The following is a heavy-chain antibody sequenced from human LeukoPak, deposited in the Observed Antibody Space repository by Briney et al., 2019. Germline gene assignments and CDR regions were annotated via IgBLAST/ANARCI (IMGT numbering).Heavy chain of an antibody. Sequence: PGGSLRVSCAASGFTFSSYWLNWVRQTPGKGLEWVAVIWYDGSNKYYADSVKGRFTISRDNSKNTLYLQMNSLRAEDTAVYYCARLLGYYYDSSGYEDAFDIWGQGTMVTVSS. CDR3: ARLLGYYYDSSGYEDAFDI. CDR1: GFTFSSYW. J-gene: IGHJ3*02. V-gene: IGHV3-33*08. D-gene: IGHD3-22*01. CDR2: IWYDGSNK.